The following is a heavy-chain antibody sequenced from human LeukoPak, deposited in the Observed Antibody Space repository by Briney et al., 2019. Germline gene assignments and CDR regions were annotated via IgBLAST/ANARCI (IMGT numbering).Heavy chain of an antibody. CDR1: GGSISNSHYY. CDR3: ARGRSSMVRGYYYYYMDV. Sequence: PSETLSLTCTVSGGSISNSHYYWGWIRQPPGKGLEWIGSIYYSGSTYYNPSLQSRVTISVDTSKNQFSLKLSSVTAADTAVYYCARGRSSMVRGYYYYYMDVWGKGTTVTISS. CDR2: IYYSGST. V-gene: IGHV4-39*07. J-gene: IGHJ6*03. D-gene: IGHD3-10*01.